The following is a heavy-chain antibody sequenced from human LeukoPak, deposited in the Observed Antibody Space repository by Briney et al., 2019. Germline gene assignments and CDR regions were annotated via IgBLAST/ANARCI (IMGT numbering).Heavy chain of an antibody. D-gene: IGHD3-3*01. CDR1: GYTFTSYD. J-gene: IGHJ4*02. CDR3: ARGRGGSDFWSGYQYYFDY. Sequence: ASVKVSCKASGYTFTSYDINWVRQATGQGLEWMGWKNPNSGNTGYAQKFQGRVTMTRNTSISTAYMELSSLRSEDTAVYYCARGRGGSDFWSGYQYYFDYWGQRTLVTVSS. CDR2: KNPNSGNT. V-gene: IGHV1-8*01.